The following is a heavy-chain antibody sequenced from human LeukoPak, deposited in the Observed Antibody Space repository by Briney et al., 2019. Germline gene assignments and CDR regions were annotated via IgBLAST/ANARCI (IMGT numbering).Heavy chain of an antibody. V-gene: IGHV3-21*01. CDR3: ARDRALTPYYYDSSGDAFDI. D-gene: IGHD3-22*01. CDR2: ISSTSTSI. CDR1: GFTFSSHT. J-gene: IGHJ3*02. Sequence: PGGSLRLSCAASGFTFSSHTMNWVRQAPGKGLEWVSSISSTSTSIYHADSVKGRFTISRDNTKNSLYLQMDSLRAEDTAVYYCARDRALTPYYYDSSGDAFDIWGQGTMVTVSS.